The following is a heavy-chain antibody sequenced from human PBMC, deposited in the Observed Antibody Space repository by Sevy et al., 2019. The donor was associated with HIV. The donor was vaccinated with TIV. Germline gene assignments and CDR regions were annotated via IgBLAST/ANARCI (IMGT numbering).Heavy chain of an antibody. V-gene: IGHV3-11*01. J-gene: IGHJ4*02. Sequence: GGSLRLSCAASGFTFSDHYMTWIRQAPGRGLEWISYISRGRGTTEYYADSVKGRFTISRDNAKNSLSLQMNSLRPQDTAVYFCARGGDSSWTITHWGQGALVTVSS. D-gene: IGHD6-13*01. CDR2: ISRGRGTTE. CDR1: GFTFSDHY. CDR3: ARGGDSSWTITH.